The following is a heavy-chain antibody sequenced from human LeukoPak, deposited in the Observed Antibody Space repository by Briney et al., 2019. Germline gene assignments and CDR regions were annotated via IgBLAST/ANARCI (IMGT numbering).Heavy chain of an antibody. Sequence: EGSLRLSCAASGFTFSSYSMNWVRQAPGKGLEWVSYISSSSGNIYYADSVKGRFTISRDNAKNSLYLQMNSLRAEDTAVYYCARVLSGYDYVWGSYRYYFDYWGQGTLVTVSS. D-gene: IGHD3-16*02. J-gene: IGHJ4*02. CDR3: ARVLSGYDYVWGSYRYYFDY. V-gene: IGHV3-48*04. CDR1: GFTFSSYS. CDR2: ISSSSGNI.